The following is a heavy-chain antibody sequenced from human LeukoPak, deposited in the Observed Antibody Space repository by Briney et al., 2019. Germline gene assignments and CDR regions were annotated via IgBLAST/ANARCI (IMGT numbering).Heavy chain of an antibody. D-gene: IGHD5-18*01. CDR1: GGSISSGSYY. Sequence: SETLSLTCTVSGGSISSGSYYWSWIRQPAGKGLEWIGRIYTSGSTNYNPSLKSRVTISVDTSKNQFSLKLSSVTAADTAVYYCARGGVGYLYYYYMDVWGKGTTVTVSS. CDR3: ARGGVGYLYYYYMDV. V-gene: IGHV4-61*02. CDR2: IYTSGST. J-gene: IGHJ6*03.